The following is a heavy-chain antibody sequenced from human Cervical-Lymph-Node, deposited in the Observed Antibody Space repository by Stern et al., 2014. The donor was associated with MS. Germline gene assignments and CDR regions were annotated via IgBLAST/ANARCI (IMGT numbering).Heavy chain of an antibody. CDR1: GYSFTSHD. J-gene: IGHJ4*02. V-gene: IGHV1-8*01. D-gene: IGHD3-3*01. CDR2: MNPKSGNT. CDR3: ASRGIRSEPRLLEWIS. Sequence: QVQLVQSGTEVKKPGASVKVSCKSFGYSFTSHDINWVRQATGQGLEWMGWMNPKSGNTGFAQKFQGRVTMTRDTSLSTAYMELSSLTSEDTAVYYCASRGIRSEPRLLEWISWGQGTLVTVSS.